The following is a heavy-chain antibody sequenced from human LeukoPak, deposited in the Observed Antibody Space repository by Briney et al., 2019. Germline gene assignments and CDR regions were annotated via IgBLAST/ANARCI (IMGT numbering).Heavy chain of an antibody. Sequence: GGSLRLSCAASGFTFSRYWMSWVRQAPGKGLEWVANIKKDGSEKYYVDSVKGRFTISRDNAKNSLYLQMNSLRAEDTAVYYCAKDSHSSGWYGVDYWGQGTLVTVSS. V-gene: IGHV3-7*01. J-gene: IGHJ4*02. CDR3: AKDSHSSGWYGVDY. D-gene: IGHD6-19*01. CDR1: GFTFSRYW. CDR2: IKKDGSEK.